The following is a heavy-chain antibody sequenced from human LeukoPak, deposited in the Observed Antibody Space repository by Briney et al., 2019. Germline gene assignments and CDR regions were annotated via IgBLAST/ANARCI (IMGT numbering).Heavy chain of an antibody. J-gene: IGHJ6*02. CDR2: INHSGST. CDR3: ARVGDYGDYVNGMDV. V-gene: IGHV4-34*01. Sequence: SETLSLTCAVYGGSFSGYYWSWIRQPPGKGLEWIGEINHSGSTNYNPSLKSRVTISVDTSKNQFSLKLNSVTAADTAVYYCARVGDYGDYVNGMDVWGQGTTVTVSS. D-gene: IGHD4-17*01. CDR1: GGSFSGYY.